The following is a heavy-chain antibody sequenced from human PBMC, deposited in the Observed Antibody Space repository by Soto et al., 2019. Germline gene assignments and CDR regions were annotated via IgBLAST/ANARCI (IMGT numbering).Heavy chain of an antibody. V-gene: IGHV1-3*01. D-gene: IGHD3-16*01. J-gene: IGHJ4*02. CDR1: GYTFTSYA. CDR3: GGGGGFFRITLGGFSAWDGDF. CDR2: INAGNGNT. Sequence: ASVKVSCKASGYTFTSYAMHWVRQAPGERLEWMGWINAGNGNTKYSQKFQGRVTITRDTSASTAYMELSSLRSEDTAVYYCGGGGGFFRITLGGFSAWDGDFGGKGPLFTVP.